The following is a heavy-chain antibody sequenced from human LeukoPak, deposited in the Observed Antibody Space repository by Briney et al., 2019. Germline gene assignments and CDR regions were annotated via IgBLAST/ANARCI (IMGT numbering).Heavy chain of an antibody. J-gene: IGHJ4*02. D-gene: IGHD2-2*01. Sequence: SETLSLTCAVNGGFFSNYYWSWIRQPPGKGLDWIGEIKHSGSTNYHPSLKSRVTISVDTSKNQFSLRLSSVTAADTAVYYCARGVTDIVVVPRATKRTRFFDFWGQGIQVTVSS. CDR3: ARGVTDIVVVPRATKRTRFFDF. V-gene: IGHV4-34*01. CDR2: IKHSGST. CDR1: GGFFSNYY.